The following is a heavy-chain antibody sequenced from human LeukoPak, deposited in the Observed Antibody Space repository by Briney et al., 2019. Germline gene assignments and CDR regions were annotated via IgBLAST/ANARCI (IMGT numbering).Heavy chain of an antibody. CDR2: IYYSGST. D-gene: IGHD6-19*01. CDR1: GGSISSGGYY. V-gene: IGHV4-61*08. J-gene: IGHJ4*02. CDR3: ARGGWYLDY. Sequence: PSETLSLTCTVSGGSISSGGYYWTWIRQPPGKGLEWIGYIYYSGSTIYNPSLKSRVTISVDTSKNQFSLKLSSVTAADTAVYYCARGGWYLDYWGQGTLVTVSS.